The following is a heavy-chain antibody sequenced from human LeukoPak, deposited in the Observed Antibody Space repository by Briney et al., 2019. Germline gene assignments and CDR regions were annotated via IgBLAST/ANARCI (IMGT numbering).Heavy chain of an antibody. D-gene: IGHD2-2*01. CDR2: MSAYNGNT. CDR3: ARLRGCSSTRCYWLVRGVGYYFDY. CDR1: GYTFTSYG. Sequence: ASVKVSCKASGYTFTSYGISWVRHAPGQGLQSMGWMSAYNGNTNYAQKLQGRVTMTTDTSTSTAYMELRSLRSDDTAVYYCARLRGCSSTRCYWLVRGVGYYFDYWRQGTLVTVSS. V-gene: IGHV1-18*01. J-gene: IGHJ4*02.